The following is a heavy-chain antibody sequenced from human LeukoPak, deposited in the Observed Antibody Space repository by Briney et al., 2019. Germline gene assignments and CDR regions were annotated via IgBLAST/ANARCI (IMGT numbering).Heavy chain of an antibody. J-gene: IGHJ4*02. CDR1: GFTFSRYW. V-gene: IGHV3-74*01. CDR2: INPDGSTT. D-gene: IGHD4-17*01. CDR3: ARAQDYGVDY. Sequence: GGSLRLSCAASGFTFSRYWMHWVRQAPGKGLVWVSHINPDGSTTNYADSVKGRFTFSRDNAKNTLHLQMNSLRAEDTAVYYCARAQDYGVDYWGQGTLVTVSS.